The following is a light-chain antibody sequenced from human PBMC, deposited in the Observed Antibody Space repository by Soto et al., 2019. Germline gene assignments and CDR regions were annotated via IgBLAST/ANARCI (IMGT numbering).Light chain of an antibody. J-gene: IGLJ2*01. V-gene: IGLV1-44*01. CDR2: SNN. Sequence: QSVLTQPPSASGTPGQRVTISCSGTLSNIGSNTVHWYQQLPGTAPKLVIYSNNQRSSGVPDRFSASKSDTSASLAISGLQSEDEADYSCASWDDNLNGPVFGGGTKLT. CDR3: ASWDDNLNGPV. CDR1: LSNIGSNT.